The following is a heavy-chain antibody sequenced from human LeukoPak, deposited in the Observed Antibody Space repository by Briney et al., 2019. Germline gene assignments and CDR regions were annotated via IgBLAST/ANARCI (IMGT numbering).Heavy chain of an antibody. CDR1: GYTFTSYG. Sequence: GASVKVSCKASGYTFTSYGISWVRQAPGQGLEWMGWISGYNGNRNYAQKLQGRVTMTTDTSTSTAYMELRSLRSDDTAVYYCAKEGYSRGYYSYYYMDVWGKGTTVTVSS. CDR2: ISGYNGNR. J-gene: IGHJ6*03. V-gene: IGHV1-18*01. D-gene: IGHD6-13*01. CDR3: AKEGYSRGYYSYYYMDV.